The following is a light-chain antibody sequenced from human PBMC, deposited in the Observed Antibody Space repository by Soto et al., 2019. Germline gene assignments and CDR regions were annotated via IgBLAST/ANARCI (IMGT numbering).Light chain of an antibody. V-gene: IGKV4-1*01. CDR3: KQYSCNPT. CDR1: QSVLYSSNSKNY. J-gene: IGKJ4*01. Sequence: DIVMTQSPDSLSVSLGERATINCRSSQSVLYSSNSKNYLAWYQHKPGQPPKLLIYWASTRESGVPERFSGSGSGTDFTLTISSLQAEDVAVYFCKQYSCNPTFGGGPKVELK. CDR2: WAS.